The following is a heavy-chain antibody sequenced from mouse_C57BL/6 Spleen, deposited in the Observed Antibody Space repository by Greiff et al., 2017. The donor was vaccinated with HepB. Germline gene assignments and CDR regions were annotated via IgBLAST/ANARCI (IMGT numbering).Heavy chain of an antibody. Sequence: EVKLVESEGGLVQPGSSMKLSCTASGFTFSDYYMAWVRQVPEKGLEWVANINYDGSSTYYLDSLKSRFIILRDNAKNILYLQMSSLKSEDTATCYCARDYDGRGYFDVWGTGTTVTVSS. D-gene: IGHD2-3*01. J-gene: IGHJ1*03. V-gene: IGHV5-16*01. CDR1: GFTFSDYY. CDR2: INYDGSST. CDR3: ARDYDGRGYFDV.